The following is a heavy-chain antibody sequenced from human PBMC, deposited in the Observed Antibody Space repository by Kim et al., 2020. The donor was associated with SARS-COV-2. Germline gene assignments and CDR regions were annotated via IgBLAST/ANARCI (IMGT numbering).Heavy chain of an antibody. J-gene: IGHJ6*02. CDR1: GYTLTELS. CDR3: ATAPSAYYDSSGGGYYYYYGMDV. Sequence: ASVKVSCKVSGYTLTELSIHWVRQAPGKGLEWMGGFDPEDGETIHAQKFQGRVTMTEDTSTDTAYMELSSLRSEDTAVYYCATAPSAYYDSSGGGYYYYYGMDVWGQGTTVTVSS. CDR2: FDPEDGET. D-gene: IGHD3-22*01. V-gene: IGHV1-24*01.